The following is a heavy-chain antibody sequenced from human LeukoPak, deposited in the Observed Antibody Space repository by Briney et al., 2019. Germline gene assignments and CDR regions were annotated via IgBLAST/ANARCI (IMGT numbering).Heavy chain of an antibody. D-gene: IGHD4-11*01. Sequence: GGSLRLSSVASGFTFSDYGMHWVRRAPDKGLEWMAFIRYDGNEKYYADSVKGRFAISRDNSNNIFYLQMNSLRTEDTAVYYCTKEPNLHHWGRGTLVTVSS. CDR2: IRYDGNEK. V-gene: IGHV3-30*02. CDR1: GFTFSDYG. CDR3: TKEPNLHH. J-gene: IGHJ4*02.